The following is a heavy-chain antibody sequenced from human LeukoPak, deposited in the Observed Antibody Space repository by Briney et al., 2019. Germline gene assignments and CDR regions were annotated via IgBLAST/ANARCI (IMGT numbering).Heavy chain of an antibody. J-gene: IGHJ3*02. CDR3: ATGNYHGLDI. CDR1: GFTFSSYW. V-gene: IGHV3-7*01. D-gene: IGHD1-7*01. CDR2: IKQDGSEK. Sequence: GGSLRLSCAASGFTFSSYWMSWVRQAPGKGLEWVANIKQDGSEKYYVDSVKGRFTISRDNAKNTLYLQMNSLRAEDMAVYYCATGNYHGLDIWGQGTMVTVSS.